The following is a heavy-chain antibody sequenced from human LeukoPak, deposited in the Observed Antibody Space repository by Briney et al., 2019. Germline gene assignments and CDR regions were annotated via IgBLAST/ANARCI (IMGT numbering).Heavy chain of an antibody. CDR1: GYTFTGYY. CDR2: INPNSGGT. V-gene: IGHV1-2*04. J-gene: IGHJ6*02. Sequence: ASVKVSCKASGYTFTGYYMHWVRQAPGQGLEWMGWINPNSGGTNYAQKFQGWVTMTRDTSISTAYMELSRLRSDDTAVYYCASALRDGYKPLNYYGMDVWGQGTTVTVSS. D-gene: IGHD5-24*01. CDR3: ASALRDGYKPLNYYGMDV.